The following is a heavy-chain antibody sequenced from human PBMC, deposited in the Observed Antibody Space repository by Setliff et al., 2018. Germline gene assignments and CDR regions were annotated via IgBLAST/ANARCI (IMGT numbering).Heavy chain of an antibody. D-gene: IGHD3-16*02. J-gene: IGHJ6*03. CDR3: ARASRFATIVWKGDYYMDV. V-gene: IGHV7-4-1*02. CDR2: INTNTGNP. Sequence: ASVKVSCKASGYTFTTHAMTWMRQAPGQGLEWMGWINTNTGNPIYAQGFTGRFVFSLDTSVSTAYLQISSLKPEDTAMYYCARASRFATIVWKGDYYMDVWGKGTTVTVSS. CDR1: GYTFTTHA.